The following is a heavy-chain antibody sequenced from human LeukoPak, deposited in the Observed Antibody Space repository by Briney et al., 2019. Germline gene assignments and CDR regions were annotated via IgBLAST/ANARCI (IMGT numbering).Heavy chain of an antibody. CDR1: GGSISSYY. CDR3: ARIEDYGGNSVNY. Sequence: PSETLSLTCTDSGGSISSYYWSWIRQPPGKGLEWIGYIYYSGSTNYNPSLKSRVTISVDTSKNQFSLKLSSVTAADTAVYYCARIEDYGGNSVNYWGQGTLVTVSS. CDR2: IYYSGST. J-gene: IGHJ4*02. V-gene: IGHV4-59*01. D-gene: IGHD4-23*01.